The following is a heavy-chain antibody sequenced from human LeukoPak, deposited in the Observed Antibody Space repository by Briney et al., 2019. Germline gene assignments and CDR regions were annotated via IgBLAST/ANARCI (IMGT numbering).Heavy chain of an antibody. Sequence: PGGSLRLSCAAPGFTFIRYSMNWVRQAPGKGLEWVSSICSRSSYIYYADSVKSRFTISRDNAKNSLYLQMNSLRAEDTAVYYCARANFGVVIFPQDVWGKGTTVTVSS. J-gene: IGHJ6*04. CDR3: ARANFGVVIFPQDV. V-gene: IGHV3-21*01. CDR2: ICSRSSYI. D-gene: IGHD3-3*01. CDR1: GFTFIRYS.